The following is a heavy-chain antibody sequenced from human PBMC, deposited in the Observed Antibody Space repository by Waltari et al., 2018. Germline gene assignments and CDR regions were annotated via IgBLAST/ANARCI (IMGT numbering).Heavy chain of an antibody. D-gene: IGHD3-10*01. CDR3: ARDLGPWNFYYYDALDI. V-gene: IGHV3-7*01. CDR1: GFSFNNYW. CDR2: IKEDEDKN. J-gene: IGHJ3*02. Sequence: EVQVVESGGGLVQPGGSLRLSCAASGFSFNNYWMTWVRQAPGKGLEWVANIKEDEDKNNYVDSVKGRFTVSRDNAKNSLYLQMDSLRAEDTAVYYCARDLGPWNFYYYDALDIWGQGTMVTVSS.